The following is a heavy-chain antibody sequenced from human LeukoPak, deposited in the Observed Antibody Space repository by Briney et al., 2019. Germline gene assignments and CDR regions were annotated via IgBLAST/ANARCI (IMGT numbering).Heavy chain of an antibody. CDR2: IIPILGIA. CDR1: GGTFSSYA. V-gene: IGHV1-69*04. CDR3: ARERSRDGYNSPLDY. D-gene: IGHD5-24*01. Sequence: SVKVSCKASGGTFSSYAISWVRQAPGQGLEWMGRIIPILGIANYAQKFQGRVTITADKSTSTAYMELSSLRSEDTAVYYCARERSRDGYNSPLDYWGQGTLVTVSS. J-gene: IGHJ4*02.